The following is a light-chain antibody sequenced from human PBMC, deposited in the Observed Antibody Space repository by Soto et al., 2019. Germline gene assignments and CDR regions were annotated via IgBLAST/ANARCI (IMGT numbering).Light chain of an antibody. CDR3: QQYGSSIT. Sequence: EIVLTQPPGTLSLSPGERATLSCRASQSVSSSYLAWYQQKPGQAPRLLIYAASSRATGIPDRFSGSGSGTDFTLTINRLEPEDFAVYYCQQYGSSITFGQGTRLEIK. CDR1: QSVSSSY. V-gene: IGKV3-20*01. J-gene: IGKJ5*01. CDR2: AAS.